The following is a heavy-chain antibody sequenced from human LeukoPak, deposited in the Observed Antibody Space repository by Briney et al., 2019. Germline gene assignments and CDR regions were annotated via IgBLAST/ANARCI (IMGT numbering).Heavy chain of an antibody. CDR3: GRDSLGNTAD. D-gene: IGHD7-27*01. V-gene: IGHV3-21*01. CDR2: ISSSSSYI. J-gene: IGHJ4*02. CDR1: GFTFSSYS. Sequence: PVGSLRLSCAPSGFTFSSYSMNWVRQALGKGLEWVSSISSSSSYIYYADTVKGRFTISRDNAKNSLYLQMNGLRAKDTAVYYCGRDSLGNTADWGQGTRVTVS.